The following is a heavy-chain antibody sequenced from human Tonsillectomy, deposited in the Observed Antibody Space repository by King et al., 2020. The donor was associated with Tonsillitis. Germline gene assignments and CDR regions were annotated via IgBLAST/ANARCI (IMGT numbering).Heavy chain of an antibody. V-gene: IGHV3-33*08. J-gene: IGHJ3*02. D-gene: IGHD3-10*01. CDR2: IWFDGSNK. CDR3: ARGSGSPTAAAFDI. Sequence: VQLVESGGGVVQPGRSLILSCAASGVSFSIHGMHWVRPAPGKGLEWVAVIWFDGSNKYYADTVKGRFSIARDNSQKTLYLQMNSLRAEDTAVYYCARGSGSPTAAAFDIWGQGTMVTVSS. CDR1: GVSFSIHG.